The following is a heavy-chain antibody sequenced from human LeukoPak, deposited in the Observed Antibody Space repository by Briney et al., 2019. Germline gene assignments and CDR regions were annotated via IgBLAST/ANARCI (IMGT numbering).Heavy chain of an antibody. J-gene: IGHJ4*02. D-gene: IGHD3-22*01. CDR2: INEDGSIT. CDR3: APSHYDSSAYFDY. Sequence: GGSLRLSCAVSGFTFRTYWMHWVRQVPGEGLVWVSRINEDGSITNYADSVKGRFSISRDNAKNSLFLQMNSLRAEDTAMYYCAPSHYDSSAYFDYWGQGTLVTVSS. V-gene: IGHV3-74*01. CDR1: GFTFRTYW.